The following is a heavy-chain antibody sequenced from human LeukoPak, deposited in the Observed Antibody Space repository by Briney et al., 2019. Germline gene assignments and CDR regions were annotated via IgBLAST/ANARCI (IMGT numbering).Heavy chain of an antibody. Sequence: GGSLRLSCAASGFTFSSYGMHWVRQAPGKGVEWVAVISYDGSNKYYADSVKGRFTISRDNSKNTLYLQMNSLRAEDTAVYYCAKEVFGVVIIGIDYWGQGTLVTVSP. CDR3: AKEVFGVVIIGIDY. V-gene: IGHV3-30*18. D-gene: IGHD3-3*01. J-gene: IGHJ4*02. CDR2: ISYDGSNK. CDR1: GFTFSSYG.